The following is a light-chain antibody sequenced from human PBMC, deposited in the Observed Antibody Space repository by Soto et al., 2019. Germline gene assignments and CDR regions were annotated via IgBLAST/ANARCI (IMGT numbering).Light chain of an antibody. CDR2: STY. V-gene: IGKV1-39*01. Sequence: DIQMTQSPSALSASVGDRVTITCRSSQSLSSHLQWYQEKPGKAPTLLIYSTYNLQSGVPSRFSGSGSGTDFTLTISHLQPEDFATYYCQQSYITPYTFGPGTNLEIK. J-gene: IGKJ2*01. CDR1: QSLSSH. CDR3: QQSYITPYT.